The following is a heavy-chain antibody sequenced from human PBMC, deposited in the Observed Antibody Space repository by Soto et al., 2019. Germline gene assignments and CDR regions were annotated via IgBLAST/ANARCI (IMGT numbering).Heavy chain of an antibody. CDR3: ARLRLGTVFYYGMDV. V-gene: IGHV5-51*01. D-gene: IGHD1-1*01. Sequence: LGESLKISCKGSGYSFTSYWIGWVRQMPGKGLEWMGIIYPGDSDTRYSPSFQGQVTISADKSISTAYLQWSSLKASDTAMYYCARLRLGTVFYYGMDVWGQGTTVTVSS. CDR2: IYPGDSDT. CDR1: GYSFTSYW. J-gene: IGHJ6*02.